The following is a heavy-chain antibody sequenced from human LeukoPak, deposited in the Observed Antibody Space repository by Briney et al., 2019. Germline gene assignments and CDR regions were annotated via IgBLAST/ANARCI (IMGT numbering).Heavy chain of an antibody. CDR3: ATSFRAVNWYDP. Sequence: ASVKVSCKASGYTFTRYYMNWVRQAPGQGLEWMGIINPSGGSTNYAQKFQGRVTMTRDTSTSTIYMEVSSLRSEDTAVYYCATSFRAVNWYDPWGQGTLVTVSS. CDR2: INPSGGST. CDR1: GYTFTRYY. D-gene: IGHD3-10*01. V-gene: IGHV1-46*01. J-gene: IGHJ5*02.